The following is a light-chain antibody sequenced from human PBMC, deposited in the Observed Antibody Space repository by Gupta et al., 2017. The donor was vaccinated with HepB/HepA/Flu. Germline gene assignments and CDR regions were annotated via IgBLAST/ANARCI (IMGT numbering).Light chain of an antibody. J-gene: IGLJ2*01. CDR1: SSDVGGYNY. CDR2: EVS. V-gene: IGLV2-8*01. CDR3: SSYAGSNNLI. Sequence: QSALPQPPSASGSPGQSVTISCTGTSSDVGGYNYVSWDQQHPGKAPKLMIYEVSKRPAGVPDRFSGSKSGNTASLTVSGLQAEDEADYYCSSYAGSNNLIFGGGTKLTVL.